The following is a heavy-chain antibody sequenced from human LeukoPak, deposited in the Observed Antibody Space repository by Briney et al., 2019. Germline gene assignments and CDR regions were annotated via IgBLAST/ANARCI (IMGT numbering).Heavy chain of an antibody. CDR1: GYSISSGYY. D-gene: IGHD3-3*01. V-gene: IGHV4-38-2*02. Sequence: KPSETLSLTCTVSGYSISSGYYWGWIRQPPGKGLEWIGSIYHSGSTYYNPSLKSRVTISVDTSKNQSSLKLSSVTAADTAVYYCARVDFWSGYPTYYYYYMDVWGKGTTVTVSS. CDR2: IYHSGST. CDR3: ARVDFWSGYPTYYYYYMDV. J-gene: IGHJ6*03.